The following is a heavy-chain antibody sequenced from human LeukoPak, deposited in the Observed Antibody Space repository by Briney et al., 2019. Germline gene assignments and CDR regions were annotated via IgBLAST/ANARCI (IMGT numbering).Heavy chain of an antibody. J-gene: IGHJ4*02. V-gene: IGHV1-8*01. Sequence: ASVTVSCKASGYTFTSYDVNWVRQAPGQGLEWMGWMNPNSGNTGYAQKFQGRVTMTRNTSISTAYMELSSLRSEDTAVYYCARGRRNYYGLDYWGQGTLVTVSS. CDR3: ARGRRNYYGLDY. CDR2: MNPNSGNT. CDR1: GYTFTSYD. D-gene: IGHD3-22*01.